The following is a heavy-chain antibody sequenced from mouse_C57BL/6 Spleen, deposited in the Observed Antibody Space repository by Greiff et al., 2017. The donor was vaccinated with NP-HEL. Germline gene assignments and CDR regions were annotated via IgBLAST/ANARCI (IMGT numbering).Heavy chain of an antibody. CDR2: IEPETGGT. V-gene: IGHV1-15*01. Sequence: LVESGAELVRPGASVTLSCKASGYTFTDYEMHWVKQTPVHGLEWIGAIEPETGGTAYNQKFKGKAILTADKSSSTAYMELRSLTSEDSAVYYCTRVAYAWFAYWGQGTLVTVSA. CDR3: TRVAYAWFAY. J-gene: IGHJ3*01. CDR1: GYTFTDYE. D-gene: IGHD1-1*01.